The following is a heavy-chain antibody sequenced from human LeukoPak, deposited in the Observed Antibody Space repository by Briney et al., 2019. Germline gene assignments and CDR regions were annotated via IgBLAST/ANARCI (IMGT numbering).Heavy chain of an antibody. CDR3: AGRFMAYGIAYMDV. Sequence: GGSLRLSCVASAFTFSDYGMVWVRQAPGKGLEWVTFIRYDGTNTFYADSVKGRFIISRDNSKNTMYLQMNRLRAGDTAVYYCAGRFMAYGIAYMDVWGKGTTVTVSS. CDR2: IRYDGTNT. J-gene: IGHJ6*03. CDR1: AFTFSDYG. V-gene: IGHV3-30*02. D-gene: IGHD2-21*01.